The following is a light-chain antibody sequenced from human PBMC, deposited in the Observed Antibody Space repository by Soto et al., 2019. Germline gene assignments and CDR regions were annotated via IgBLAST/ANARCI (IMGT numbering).Light chain of an antibody. CDR2: DVS. CDR1: SSDVGGYNY. J-gene: IGLJ2*01. CDR3: SSDTSSSTPL. V-gene: IGLV2-14*01. Sequence: QSALTQPASVSGSPGQSITISCTGTSSDVGGYNYVSWYQQHPGKAPKLMIYDVSNRPSGVSNRFSGSKSGNTASLTISGLQAEDEADYYCSSDTSSSTPLSGGGTKLTVL.